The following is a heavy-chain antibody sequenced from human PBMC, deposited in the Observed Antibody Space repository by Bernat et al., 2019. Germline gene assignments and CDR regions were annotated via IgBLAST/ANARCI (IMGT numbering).Heavy chain of an antibody. J-gene: IGHJ4*02. CDR1: GFTFSSYG. D-gene: IGHD6-13*01. Sequence: QVQLVESGGGVVQPGRSLRLSCAASGFTFSSYGMHWVRQAPGKGLEWVAVIWYDGSNKYYADSVKGRFTISRDNSKNTLYLQMNSLRAEDTAVYYCASAGYSSSWYRFDYWGQGTLVTVSS. V-gene: IGHV3-33*01. CDR3: ASAGYSSSWYRFDY. CDR2: IWYDGSNK.